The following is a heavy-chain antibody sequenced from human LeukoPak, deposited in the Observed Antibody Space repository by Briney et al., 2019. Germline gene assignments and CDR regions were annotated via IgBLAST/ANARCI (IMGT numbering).Heavy chain of an antibody. D-gene: IGHD1-26*01. CDR1: GGSISDYY. CDR2: IYTIGST. Sequence: SETLSVTCTVSGGSISDYYWSWIRQPAGKGLEWIGHIYTIGSTNYNPSLKSRVTMSVDRSRNRFSLKLNSVTAADTAVYYCARWVRGRTYYFDYWGQGTLVTVSS. CDR3: ARWVRGRTYYFDY. J-gene: IGHJ4*02. V-gene: IGHV4-4*07.